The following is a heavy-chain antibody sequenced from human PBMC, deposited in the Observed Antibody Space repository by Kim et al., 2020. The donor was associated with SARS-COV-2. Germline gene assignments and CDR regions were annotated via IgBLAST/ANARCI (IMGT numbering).Heavy chain of an antibody. D-gene: IGHD6-6*01. J-gene: IGHJ4*02. V-gene: IGHV3-11*01. CDR2: NTI. CDR3: ARGKYSSSV. Sequence: NTISAADSLKGRFTISRDNAKNSVYLQLNSLGAEDTAVYYCARGKYSSSVWGQGTLVTVSS.